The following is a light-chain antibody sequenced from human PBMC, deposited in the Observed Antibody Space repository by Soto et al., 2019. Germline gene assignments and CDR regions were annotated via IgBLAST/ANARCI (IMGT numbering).Light chain of an antibody. J-gene: IGKJ5*01. CDR2: AAS. V-gene: IGKV1-39*01. Sequence: DVQVTQSPSTLSASVGDRATITCRAGQTITGWLAWYQQRPGKAPRLLIYAASSLQSGVPPRFSGSGSGTDFTLTISSLQPEDFATYFCQQTYSAPPTFGQGTRLEIK. CDR1: QTITGW. CDR3: QQTYSAPPT.